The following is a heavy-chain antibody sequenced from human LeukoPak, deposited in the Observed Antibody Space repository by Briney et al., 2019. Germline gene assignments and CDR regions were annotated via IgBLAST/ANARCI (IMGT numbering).Heavy chain of an antibody. J-gene: IGHJ6*03. CDR3: ARDRTTIYYYYYMDV. Sequence: ASVKVSCKASGYTFTSYGISWVRQAPGQGLEWMGWISAYNGNTNYAQKLQGRVTMTTDASTSTAYMELRSLRSDDTAVYYCARDRTTIYYYYYMDVWGKGTTVTVSS. V-gene: IGHV1-18*01. D-gene: IGHD1-26*01. CDR1: GYTFTSYG. CDR2: ISAYNGNT.